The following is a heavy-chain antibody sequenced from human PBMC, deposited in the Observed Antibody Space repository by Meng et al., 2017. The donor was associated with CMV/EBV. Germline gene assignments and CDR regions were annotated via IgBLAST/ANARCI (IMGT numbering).Heavy chain of an antibody. J-gene: IGHJ6*02. CDR1: GFTFSSYG. CDR2: IRYDGSNK. V-gene: IGHV3-30*02. CDR3: ANRWFSYDSSGYPLPYYYYGMDV. D-gene: IGHD3-22*01. Sequence: GGSLRLSCAASGFTFSSYGMHWVRQAPGKGLEWVAFIRYDGSNKYYADSVKGRFTISRDNSKNTLYLQMNSLGAEDTAVYYCANRWFSYDSSGYPLPYYYYGMDVWGQGTTVTVSS.